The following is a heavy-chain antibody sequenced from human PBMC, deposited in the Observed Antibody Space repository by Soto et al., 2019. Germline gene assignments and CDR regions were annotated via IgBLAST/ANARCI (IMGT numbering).Heavy chain of an antibody. CDR1: GGSISSYY. Sequence: SETLSLTCTVSGGSISSYYWSWIRQPPGKGLEWIGYIYYSGSTNYNPSLKSRVTISVDTPKNQFSLKLSSATAADTAVYYCARVIMITFGGTPIRFDPWGQGTLVTVSS. V-gene: IGHV4-59*08. D-gene: IGHD3-16*01. CDR2: IYYSGST. J-gene: IGHJ5*02. CDR3: ARVIMITFGGTPIRFDP.